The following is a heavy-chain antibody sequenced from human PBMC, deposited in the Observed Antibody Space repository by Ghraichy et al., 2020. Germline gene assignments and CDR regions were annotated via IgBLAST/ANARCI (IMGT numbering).Heavy chain of an antibody. V-gene: IGHV1-69*13. J-gene: IGHJ6*02. CDR3: ARAPEQTIFVSYYYGMDV. D-gene: IGHD3-3*01. CDR1: GGTFSSYA. CDR2: IIPIFGTA. Sequence: SVKVSCKASGGTFSSYAISWVRQAPGQGLEWMGGIIPIFGTANYAQKFQGRVTITADESTSTAYMELSSLRSEDTAVYYCARAPEQTIFVSYYYGMDVWGQGTTVTVSS.